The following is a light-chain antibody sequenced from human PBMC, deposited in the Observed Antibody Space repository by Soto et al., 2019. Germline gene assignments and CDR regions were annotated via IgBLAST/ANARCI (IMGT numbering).Light chain of an antibody. CDR3: QQYNNWPLT. V-gene: IGKV3-15*01. Sequence: EIVMTQSPATLSVSPGERATVPCRASQSVRNNLAWYQQKPGQAPRLLIYGGSTRATGIPARFSGSGYVAEFTLTISSLQSEDFAVYYCQQYNNWPLTFGGGTKVEIK. CDR1: QSVRNN. J-gene: IGKJ4*01. CDR2: GGS.